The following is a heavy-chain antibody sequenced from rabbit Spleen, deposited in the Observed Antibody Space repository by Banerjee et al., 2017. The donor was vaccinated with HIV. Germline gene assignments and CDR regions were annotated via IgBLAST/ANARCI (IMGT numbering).Heavy chain of an antibody. D-gene: IGHD8-1*01. V-gene: IGHV1S45*01. J-gene: IGHJ4*01. CDR2: IDGGSSGDT. CDR1: RFSFSSSYW. CDR3: ARDRYSGGSDDNL. Sequence: QEQLEESGGGLVQPEGSLTLTCTASRFSFSSSYWICWVRQAPGKGLEWIACIDGGSSGDTYYASWAKGRFTGSKTSSTTVTLRMTSLTAADRATYFCARDRYSGGSDDNLWGPGTLVTVS.